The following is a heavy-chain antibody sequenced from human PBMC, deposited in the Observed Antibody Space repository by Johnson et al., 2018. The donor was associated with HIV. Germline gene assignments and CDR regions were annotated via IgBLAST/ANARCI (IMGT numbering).Heavy chain of an antibody. J-gene: IGHJ3*02. CDR1: GFTFDDYG. Sequence: VQLMESGGGVVRPGGSLRLSCAASGFTFDDYGMSWVRQAPGKGLEWVSGINWNGGSTGYADSVKGRFTISRDNAKNSLYLQMNSLRAEDTAVYYCARDQSNGWNRGAFDIWGQGTVVTVSS. CDR3: ARDQSNGWNRGAFDI. D-gene: IGHD6-19*01. V-gene: IGHV3-20*04. CDR2: INWNGGST.